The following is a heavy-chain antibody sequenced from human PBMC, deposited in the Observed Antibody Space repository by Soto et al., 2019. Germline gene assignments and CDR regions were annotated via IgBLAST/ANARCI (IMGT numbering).Heavy chain of an antibody. Sequence: QVQLQQWGAGLLKPSETLSLTCAVYGGSFSGYYWSWIRQPPGKGLEWIGEINHSGSTNYNPPLNSRSPISVDTPKHPSSLKLSSLSAADTAVYYCARAPYRLVWWELPPYYFDYWGQGTLVTVSS. D-gene: IGHD1-26*01. CDR3: ARAPYRLVWWELPPYYFDY. V-gene: IGHV4-34*01. CDR1: GGSFSGYY. CDR2: INHSGST. J-gene: IGHJ4*02.